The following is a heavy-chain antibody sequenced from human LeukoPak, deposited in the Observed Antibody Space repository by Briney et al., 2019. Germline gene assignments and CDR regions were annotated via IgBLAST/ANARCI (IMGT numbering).Heavy chain of an antibody. Sequence: GGSLRLSCAASGFTFSDYYMSWIRQAPGKGLEWVSYISSSGSTIYYADSVKGRFTISRDNAKSSLYLQMNSLRAEDTAVYYCATAPLSPYYDSSGYYENDAFDIWGQGTMVTVSS. CDR1: GFTFSDYY. CDR3: ATAPLSPYYDSSGYYENDAFDI. CDR2: ISSSGSTI. V-gene: IGHV3-11*04. J-gene: IGHJ3*02. D-gene: IGHD3-22*01.